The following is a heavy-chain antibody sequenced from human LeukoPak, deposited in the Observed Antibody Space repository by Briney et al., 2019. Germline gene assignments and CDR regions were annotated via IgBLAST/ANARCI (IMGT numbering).Heavy chain of an antibody. J-gene: IGHJ4*02. CDR2: IYYSGST. Sequence: SETLSLTCTVSGGSASSGSYYWSWIRQPPGKGLEWIGYIYYSGSTNYNPSLKSRVTISVDTSKNQFSLKLSSVTAADTAVYYCAREVNYYGSGSYPGNWGQGTLVTVSS. V-gene: IGHV4-61*01. CDR3: AREVNYYGSGSYPGN. D-gene: IGHD3-10*01. CDR1: GGSASSGSYY.